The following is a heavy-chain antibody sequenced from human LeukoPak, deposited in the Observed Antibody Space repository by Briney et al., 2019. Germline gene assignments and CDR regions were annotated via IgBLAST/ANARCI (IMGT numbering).Heavy chain of an antibody. Sequence: GGSLRLSCAASGFTFNNYAMNWVHQAPGKGLEWVSGISGSGGSTYYADSVKGRFTISRDNSKNTLYLQMNRLRAEDTAVYFYAKDPLSYYDSSGYRYFDYWGQGTLVTVSS. J-gene: IGHJ4*02. CDR3: AKDPLSYYDSSGYRYFDY. V-gene: IGHV3-23*01. CDR2: ISGSGGST. CDR1: GFTFNNYA. D-gene: IGHD3-22*01.